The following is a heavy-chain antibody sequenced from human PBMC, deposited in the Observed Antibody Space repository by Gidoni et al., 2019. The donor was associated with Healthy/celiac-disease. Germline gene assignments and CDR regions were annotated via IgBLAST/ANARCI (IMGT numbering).Heavy chain of an antibody. D-gene: IGHD3-22*01. CDR1: GGTFSSHS. J-gene: IGHJ6*02. V-gene: IGHV1-69*01. CDR2: IIPIFGTA. CDR3: ARGYYYDSSGYPSDYGMDV. Sequence: QVQLVQSGAEVTKPGSSVKVSCKASGGTFSSHSLRWVRQAPGQGLEWMGGIIPIFGTANYAQKFQGRVTITADESTSTAYMELSSLRSEDTAVYYCARGYYYDSSGYPSDYGMDVWGQGTTVTVSS.